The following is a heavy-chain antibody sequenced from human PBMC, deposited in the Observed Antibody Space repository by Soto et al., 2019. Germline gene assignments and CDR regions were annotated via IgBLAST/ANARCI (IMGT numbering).Heavy chain of an antibody. CDR1: GYTFTSYG. CDR3: ARAARGKIAAADPIDYYYYYYMDV. Sequence: ASVKVSCKASGYTFTSYGISWVRQAPGQGLEWMGWISAYNGNTNYAQKLQGRVTMTTDTSTSTAYMELRSLRSDDTAVYYCARAARGKIAAADPIDYYYYYYMDVWGKGTTVTVSS. CDR2: ISAYNGNT. J-gene: IGHJ6*03. V-gene: IGHV1-18*01. D-gene: IGHD6-13*01.